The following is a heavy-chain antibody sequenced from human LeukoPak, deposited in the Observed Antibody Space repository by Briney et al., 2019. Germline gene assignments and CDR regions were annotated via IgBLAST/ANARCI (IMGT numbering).Heavy chain of an antibody. Sequence: GGSLRLSCAASGFTFSSYSMNWVRQAPGKGLEWVAFIRHDGSNKYYADSVKGRFTISRDNSKNTLYLQMNSLRAEDTAVYYCARVFGYGYYFDYWGQGTLVTVSS. D-gene: IGHD3-10*01. CDR2: IRHDGSNK. CDR1: GFTFSSYS. V-gene: IGHV3-30*02. CDR3: ARVFGYGYYFDY. J-gene: IGHJ4*02.